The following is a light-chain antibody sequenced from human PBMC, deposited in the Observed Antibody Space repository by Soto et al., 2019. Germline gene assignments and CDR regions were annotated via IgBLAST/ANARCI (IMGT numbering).Light chain of an antibody. CDR2: GAS. CDR1: QHIRND. Sequence: EVVLTQSPAILSLSPGETDTLSCRAGQHIRNDLGWYQQRPGQAPRLLIYGASNRATGIPDRFSGSGSGTDFTLTITRLAPEDFAIYCCQQRAVWPLSFGGGTKV. CDR3: QQRAVWPLS. V-gene: IGKV3-11*01. J-gene: IGKJ4*01.